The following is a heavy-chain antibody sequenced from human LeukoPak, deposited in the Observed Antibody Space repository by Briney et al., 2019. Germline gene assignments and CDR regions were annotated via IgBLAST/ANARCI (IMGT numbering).Heavy chain of an antibody. V-gene: IGHV3-20*04. CDR1: GFTFDDYG. CDR3: ARDGSYYALDY. CDR2: INWNGGST. D-gene: IGHD1-26*01. J-gene: IGHJ4*02. Sequence: GGSLRLSCAASGFTFDDYGMSWVRQAPGKGLEWVAGINWNGGSTGYADSVKGRFTISRDNAKNSLYLQMNSLRAEDTALYYCARDGSYYALDYWGQGTLVTVSS.